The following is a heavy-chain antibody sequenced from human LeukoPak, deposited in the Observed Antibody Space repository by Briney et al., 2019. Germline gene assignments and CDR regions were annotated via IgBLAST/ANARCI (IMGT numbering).Heavy chain of an antibody. V-gene: IGHV3-33*06. CDR2: IWYDGSNK. CDR1: GFTFSSYG. Sequence: GGSLRLSCAASGFTFSSYGMHWVRQAPGKGLEWVAVIWYDGSNKYYADSVKGRFTISRDNSKNTLYLQMNSLRAEDTAIYYCVKTLHYGHFGKFDSWGQGTLVTVSS. D-gene: IGHD4-17*01. J-gene: IGHJ4*02. CDR3: VKTLHYGHFGKFDS.